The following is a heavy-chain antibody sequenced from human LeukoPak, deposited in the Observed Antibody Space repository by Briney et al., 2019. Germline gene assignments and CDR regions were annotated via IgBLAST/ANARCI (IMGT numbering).Heavy chain of an antibody. D-gene: IGHD6-19*01. CDR2: VNQGGSET. CDR1: GFTFNTYW. Sequence: GGSLRLSCAASGFTFNTYWMTWVRQAPGKGLEWVANVNQGGSETYYVDSVKGRFIISRDNAKNSLYLQMNSLRAEDTAVYYCARVSSGYYYYYYMDVWGKGTTVTISS. J-gene: IGHJ6*03. V-gene: IGHV3-7*01. CDR3: ARVSSGYYYYYYMDV.